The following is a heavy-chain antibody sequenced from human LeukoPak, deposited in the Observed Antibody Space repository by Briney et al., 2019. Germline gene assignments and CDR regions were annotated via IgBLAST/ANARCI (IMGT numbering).Heavy chain of an antibody. D-gene: IGHD6-13*01. J-gene: IGHJ4*02. CDR2: IYYSGST. V-gene: IGHV4-39*01. CDR3: ARLSSSWILDY. CDR1: GGSISSSNYF. Sequence: PSETLSLTCTVSGGSISSSNYFWGWIRQPPGTGLEWIGSIYYSGSTYYNPSLKSRVTISVATSKNQFSLNLNSATAADTAVYYCARLSSSWILDYWGQGTLVTVS.